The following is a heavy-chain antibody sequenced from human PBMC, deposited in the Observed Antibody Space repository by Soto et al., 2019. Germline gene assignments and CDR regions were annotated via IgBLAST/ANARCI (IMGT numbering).Heavy chain of an antibody. CDR3: ARDPHYGDYVGWFDP. CDR2: IYHSGST. D-gene: IGHD4-17*01. Sequence: PSETLSLTCAVSSASITSNNWWIWFRQPPGKGLQWIGEIYHSGSTNYNPSLKSRVTISVDKSKNQFSLKLNTVTAADTAVYYCARDPHYGDYVGWFDPWGQGTLVTV. CDR1: SASITSNNW. J-gene: IGHJ5*02. V-gene: IGHV4-4*02.